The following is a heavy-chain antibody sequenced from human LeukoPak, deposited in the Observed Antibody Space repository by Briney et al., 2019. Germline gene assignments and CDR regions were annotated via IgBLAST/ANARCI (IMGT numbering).Heavy chain of an antibody. V-gene: IGHV3-30*03. CDR3: AGDGHTGMAVYHFDY. D-gene: IGHD5-18*01. CDR1: RFSFSKYG. Sequence: GGSLRLSCAASRFSFSKYGMHWVRQAPGKGLEWVAVISHDGSNKYYADSVKGRFTISRDNSKNTLYLQMNSLRAEETAVYYCAGDGHTGMAVYHFDYWGQGALVTVSS. CDR2: ISHDGSNK. J-gene: IGHJ4*02.